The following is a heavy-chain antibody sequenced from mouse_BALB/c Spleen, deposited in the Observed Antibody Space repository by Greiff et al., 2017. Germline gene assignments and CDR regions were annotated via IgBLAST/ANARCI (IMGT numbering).Heavy chain of an antibody. CDR2: ISSGSSTI. J-gene: IGHJ4*01. D-gene: IGHD2-4*01. V-gene: IGHV5-17*02. Sequence: EVMLVESGGGLVQPGGSRKLSCAASGFTFSSFGMHWVRQAPEKGLEWVAYISSGSSTIYYADTVKGRFTISRDNPKNTLFLQMTSLRSEDTAMYYCAKNYYDYAYYAMDYWGQGTSVTVSS. CDR3: AKNYYDYAYYAMDY. CDR1: GFTFSSFG.